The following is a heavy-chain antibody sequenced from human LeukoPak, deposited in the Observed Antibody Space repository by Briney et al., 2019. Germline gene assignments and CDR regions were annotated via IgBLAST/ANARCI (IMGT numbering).Heavy chain of an antibody. D-gene: IGHD1-26*01. CDR3: AKRSTKDSSFDF. CDR2: IYDSGNT. CDR1: GGSISSSYYY. V-gene: IGHV4-39*01. Sequence: SETLSLTCTVSGGSISSSYYYWTWLRQPPGEGLGWIGTIYDSGNTYYNPSLRGRVTISLATPKGQFSLHLSSVTAADTAVYYCAKRSTKDSSFDFWGQGTLVTVSS. J-gene: IGHJ4*02.